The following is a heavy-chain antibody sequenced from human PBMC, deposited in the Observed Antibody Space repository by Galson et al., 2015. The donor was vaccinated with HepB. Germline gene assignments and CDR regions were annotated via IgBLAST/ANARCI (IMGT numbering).Heavy chain of an antibody. CDR2: ISGSGGST. D-gene: IGHD3-3*01. CDR3: AKTPGLVLRFLWRGVRPWGYFDY. Sequence: SLRLSCAASGFTFSSYAMSWVRQAPGKGLEWVSAISGSGGSTYCADSVKGRFTTSRDNSKNTLYLQMNSLRAEDTAVYYCAKTPGLVLRFLWRGVRPWGYFDYWGQGTLVTVSS. CDR1: GFTFSSYA. V-gene: IGHV3-23*01. J-gene: IGHJ4*02.